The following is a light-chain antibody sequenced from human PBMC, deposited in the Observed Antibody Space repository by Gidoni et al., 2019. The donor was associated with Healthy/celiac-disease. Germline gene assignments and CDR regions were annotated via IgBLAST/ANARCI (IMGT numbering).Light chain of an antibody. V-gene: IGKV1-33*01. CDR2: DAS. Sequence: DIQMTQSPSSLSASVGDRVTITCQASQDISNYLNWYQQQPGKAPKLLIYDASNLETGVPSRFSGSGSGTDFTFTISSLQAEDIATYYCQQYDNLLALTFXGXTKVEIK. J-gene: IGKJ4*01. CDR1: QDISNY. CDR3: QQYDNLLALT.